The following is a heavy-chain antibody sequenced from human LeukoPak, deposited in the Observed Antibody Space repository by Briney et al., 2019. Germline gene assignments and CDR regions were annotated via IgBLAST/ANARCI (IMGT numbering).Heavy chain of an antibody. CDR3: ARARIAY. Sequence: GASLRLSCVVSGFTFSIYWMTWVRQAPGKGLEWVANIKDDGSDKYSVDSVKGRFTISRDNANNLLYLQMSSLRAEDTAVYYCARARIAYWGQGTLVTVSS. J-gene: IGHJ4*02. CDR1: GFTFSIYW. V-gene: IGHV3-7*04. CDR2: IKDDGSDK.